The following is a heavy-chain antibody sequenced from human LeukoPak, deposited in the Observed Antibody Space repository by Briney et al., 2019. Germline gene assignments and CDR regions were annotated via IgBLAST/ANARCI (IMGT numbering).Heavy chain of an antibody. D-gene: IGHD3-22*01. CDR2: ISSSSSYI. CDR3: ARGFYPDRTMIVVVVDY. V-gene: IGHV3-21*01. Sequence: PGGSLRLSCAASGFTFSSYSMNWVRQAPGKGLEWVSSISSSSSYIYYADSVKGRFTISRDNAKNSLYLQMNSLRAEDTAVYYCARGFYPDRTMIVVVVDYWGQGSLVTVSS. CDR1: GFTFSSYS. J-gene: IGHJ4*02.